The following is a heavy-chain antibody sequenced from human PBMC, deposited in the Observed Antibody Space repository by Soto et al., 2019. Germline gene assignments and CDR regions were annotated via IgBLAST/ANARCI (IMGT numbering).Heavy chain of an antibody. CDR2: IYYSGST. D-gene: IGHD3-16*01. Sequence: SETLSLTCTVSGGSISSGGYYWSWIRQHPGKGLEWIGYIYYSGSTYYNPSLKSRVTISVDTSKNQFSLKLSSVTAADTAVYYCARVRGGMITFGGVPYFDYWGQGTLVTVSS. CDR3: ARVRGGMITFGGVPYFDY. V-gene: IGHV4-31*03. J-gene: IGHJ4*02. CDR1: GGSISSGGYY.